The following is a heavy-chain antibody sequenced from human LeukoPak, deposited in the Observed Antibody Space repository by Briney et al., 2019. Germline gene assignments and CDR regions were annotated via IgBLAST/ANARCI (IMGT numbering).Heavy chain of an antibody. D-gene: IGHD4-23*01. V-gene: IGHV3-23*01. CDR3: AKVGSGYSYYYYYYMDV. J-gene: IGHJ6*03. Sequence: GGSLRLSCAASGFTFSSYAMSWVRQAPGKGLEWVSAISGSGGSTYYADSVKGRFTISRDNSKNTLYLQMNSLRAEDTAVYYCAKVGSGYSYYYYYYMDVWGKGTTVTVSS. CDR2: ISGSGGST. CDR1: GFTFSSYA.